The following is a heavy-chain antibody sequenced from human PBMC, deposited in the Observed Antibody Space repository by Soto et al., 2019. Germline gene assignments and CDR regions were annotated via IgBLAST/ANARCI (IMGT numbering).Heavy chain of an antibody. CDR3: ARTRYYDSSASLDGAFDI. D-gene: IGHD3-22*01. Sequence: PVESLKISFTGSGYSFTSYWISWVRQMPGKGMEWMGRIDPSDSYTNYSPSFQGHVTISADKSISTAYLQWSSLKASDTAIYYCARTRYYDSSASLDGAFDIWAQGTMVTVS. V-gene: IGHV5-10-1*01. CDR2: IDPSDSYT. CDR1: GYSFTSYW. J-gene: IGHJ3*02.